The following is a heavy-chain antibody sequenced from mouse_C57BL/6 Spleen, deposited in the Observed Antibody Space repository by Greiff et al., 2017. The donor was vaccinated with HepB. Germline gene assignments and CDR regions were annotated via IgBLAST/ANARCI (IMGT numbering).Heavy chain of an antibody. D-gene: IGHD2-13*01. Sequence: QVQLQQSGAELVRPGASVTLSCKASGYTFTDYEMHWVKQTPVHGLEWIGAIDPETGGTAYNQKFKGKAILTADKSSSTAYMELRSLTSEDSAVYYCTPFDGDYVGGAWFAYWGQGTLVTVSA. CDR1: GYTFTDYE. CDR2: IDPETGGT. J-gene: IGHJ3*01. CDR3: TPFDGDYVGGAWFAY. V-gene: IGHV1-15*01.